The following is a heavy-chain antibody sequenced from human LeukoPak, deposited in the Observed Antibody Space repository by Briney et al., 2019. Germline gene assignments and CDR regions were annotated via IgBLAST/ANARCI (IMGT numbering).Heavy chain of an antibody. D-gene: IGHD2-2*01. V-gene: IGHV4-39*07. CDR1: GGSISSSSYY. CDR3: ARITGGIVVVPAAHPVDY. J-gene: IGHJ4*02. Sequence: SETLSLTCTVSGGSISSSSYYWGWIRQPPGKGLEWIGSSYYSGSTYYNPSLKSRVTISVDTSKSQFSLKLSSVTAADTAVYYCARITGGIVVVPAAHPVDYWGQGTLVTVSS. CDR2: SYYSGST.